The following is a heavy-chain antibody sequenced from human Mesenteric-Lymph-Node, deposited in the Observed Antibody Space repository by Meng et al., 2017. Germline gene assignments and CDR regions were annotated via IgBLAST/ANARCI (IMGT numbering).Heavy chain of an antibody. CDR1: GGSISSGTYY. CDR2: IHYSGST. CDR3: ARDGSSSSLFH. V-gene: IGHV4-31*03. J-gene: IGHJ4*02. D-gene: IGHD6-13*01. Sequence: QVELQESGPGLVKPSGTLSLTCTVSGGSISSGTYYWGWIHQLPGKGLEWIAYIHYSGSTYYSPSLKSRVTISVDKSKNQFSLKLSSVTAADTAVYYCARDGSSSSLFHWGQGTLVTVSS.